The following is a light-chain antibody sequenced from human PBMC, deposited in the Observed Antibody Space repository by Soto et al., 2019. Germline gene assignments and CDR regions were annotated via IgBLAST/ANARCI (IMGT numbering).Light chain of an antibody. J-gene: IGKJ1*01. CDR2: LGS. CDR1: QSLLHSNGYNY. Sequence: DIVMTQSPLSLPVTPGEPASISCRSSQSLLHSNGYNYLDWYLQKPGQSPQLLIYLGSNRASGVPDRFRGSGSGTDYTLKISRVEAEDVGVYYCKQPLQSWTFGQGTKVEIK. CDR3: KQPLQSWT. V-gene: IGKV2-28*01.